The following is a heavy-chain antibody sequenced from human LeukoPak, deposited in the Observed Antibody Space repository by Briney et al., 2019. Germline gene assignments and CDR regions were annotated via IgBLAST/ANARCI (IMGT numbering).Heavy chain of an antibody. CDR3: AGCSGYSGYEGCVG. D-gene: IGHD5-12*01. V-gene: IGHV1-8*01. Sequence: ASVKVSCKASGYTFTSYDINWVRQATGQGLEWMGWMNPNSGNRGYAQRFQGRVTMTTDTSTSTAYMELRSLRSDDTAVYYCAGCSGYSGYEGCVGWGQGTLVTVSS. CDR1: GYTFTSYD. CDR2: MNPNSGNR. J-gene: IGHJ4*02.